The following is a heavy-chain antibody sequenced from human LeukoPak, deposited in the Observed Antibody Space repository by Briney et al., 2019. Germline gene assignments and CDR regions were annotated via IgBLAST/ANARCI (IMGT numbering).Heavy chain of an antibody. V-gene: IGHV4-59*12. Sequence: AETLSLTCTVSGGSISSYYWSWIRQPPGKGLEWIGYIYYSGSTNYNPSLKSRVTISVDTSKNQFSLKLSSVTAADTAVYYCARDFWRTEFDYWGQGTLVTVSS. D-gene: IGHD3-3*01. J-gene: IGHJ4*02. CDR1: GGSISSYY. CDR2: IYYSGST. CDR3: ARDFWRTEFDY.